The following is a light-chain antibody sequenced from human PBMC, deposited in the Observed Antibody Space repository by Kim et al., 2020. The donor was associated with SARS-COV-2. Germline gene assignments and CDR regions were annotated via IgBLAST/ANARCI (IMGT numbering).Light chain of an antibody. Sequence: DIQMTQSPSTLSASVGDRVTITCRASQSISTWLAWYQQKPGNAPKVLIYKASSLKTGVPSRFSGSGSGTEFTLSITSLQPDDFATYYCQQYTSYPITFGQGTRLEIK. V-gene: IGKV1-5*03. CDR3: QQYTSYPIT. CDR1: QSISTW. CDR2: KAS. J-gene: IGKJ5*01.